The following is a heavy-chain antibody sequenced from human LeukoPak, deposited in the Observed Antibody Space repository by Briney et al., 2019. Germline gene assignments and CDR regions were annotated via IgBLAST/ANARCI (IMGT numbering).Heavy chain of an antibody. CDR2: INPNSGGT. J-gene: IGHJ5*02. CDR3: ARDIVMVTYWFDP. D-gene: IGHD5-18*01. CDR1: GYTFTYYY. Sequence: ASVTVSFKASGYTFTYYYMHWVRQAPGQGLEWMGWINPNSGGTNYAQKFQGRVTMTRDTSISTAYMELSRLRSDDTAVYYCARDIVMVTYWFDPWGQGTLVTVSS. V-gene: IGHV1-2*02.